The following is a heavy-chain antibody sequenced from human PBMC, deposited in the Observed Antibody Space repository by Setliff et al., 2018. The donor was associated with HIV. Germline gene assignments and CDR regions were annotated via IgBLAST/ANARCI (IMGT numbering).Heavy chain of an antibody. D-gene: IGHD2-21*02. J-gene: IGHJ1*01. V-gene: IGHV4-31*11. Sequence: SETLSLTCAVSGDSISSRDHYWGFIRQHPGRGLEWIGYVHYSGSLYYNPSLNNRITISVDSSKNQFSLTLNSVTAAGTATYYCASRGIVVVTMSMPDEFFVHWGHGTLVTVSS. CDR1: GDSISSRDHY. CDR3: ASRGIVVVTMSMPDEFFVH. CDR2: VHYSGSL.